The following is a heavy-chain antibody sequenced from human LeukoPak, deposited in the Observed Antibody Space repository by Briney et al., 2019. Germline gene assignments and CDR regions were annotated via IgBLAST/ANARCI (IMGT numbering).Heavy chain of an antibody. V-gene: IGHV3-48*03. Sequence: PGGSLRLSCAASGFTFSSYEMNWVRQAPGKGLEWVSYISSSGSTIYYADSVKGRFTISRDNAKNSLYLQMNSLRAEDTALYYCARGSLLVVKTLDYWGQGTLVTVSS. J-gene: IGHJ4*02. CDR2: ISSSGSTI. CDR1: GFTFSSYE. CDR3: ARGSLLVVKTLDY. D-gene: IGHD2-15*01.